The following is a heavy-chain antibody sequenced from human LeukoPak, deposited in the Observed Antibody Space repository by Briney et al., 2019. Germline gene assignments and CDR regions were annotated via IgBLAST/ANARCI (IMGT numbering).Heavy chain of an antibody. Sequence: ASVKVSCKASGYTSTGYYMHWVRQAPGQGLEWMGWINPNSGGTNYAQKFQGRVTMTRDTSISTAYMELSRLRSDDTAVYYCACLLTAMARGDAFDIWGQGTMVTVSS. CDR3: ACLLTAMARGDAFDI. D-gene: IGHD5-18*01. CDR1: GYTSTGYY. V-gene: IGHV1-2*02. CDR2: INPNSGGT. J-gene: IGHJ3*02.